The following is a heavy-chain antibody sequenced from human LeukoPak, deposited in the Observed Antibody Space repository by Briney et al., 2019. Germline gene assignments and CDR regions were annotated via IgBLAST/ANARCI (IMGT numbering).Heavy chain of an antibody. D-gene: IGHD1-26*01. CDR2: IHPSGGST. J-gene: IGHJ4*02. CDR1: GYTFTSYY. V-gene: IGHV1-46*01. Sequence: ASVKVSCKASGYTFTSYYMHWVRQAPGQGLEWMGVIHPSGGSTTYSQKFQGRVTMTRDTSSSTVFMELGSLRSEDTAVYYCATKGGAAYIDYWGQGTLVTVSS. CDR3: ATKGGAAYIDY.